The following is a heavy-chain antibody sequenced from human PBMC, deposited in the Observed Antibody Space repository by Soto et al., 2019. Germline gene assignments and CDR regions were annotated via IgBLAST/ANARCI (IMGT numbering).Heavy chain of an antibody. J-gene: IGHJ5*02. CDR1: GFPFSSYA. D-gene: IGHD6-13*01. CDR2: ISGSVGST. Sequence: GSLRLSCAASGFPFSSYAMSWVRQGPGKGLEWVSAISGSVGSTYYADSVKGRFTISRDNSKNTLYLQMNSLRAEDTAVYYSASTHRTRYSSSWYGAGWFATWGQGPLVTAS. V-gene: IGHV3-23*01. CDR3: ASTHRTRYSSSWYGAGWFAT.